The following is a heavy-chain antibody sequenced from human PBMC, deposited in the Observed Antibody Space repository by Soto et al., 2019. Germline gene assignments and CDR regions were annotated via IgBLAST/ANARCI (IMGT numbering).Heavy chain of an antibody. CDR3: AKGKAPSGSYLYAFDI. D-gene: IGHD1-26*01. CDR1: GFTFSSYA. Sequence: GSLRLSCAASGFTFSSYAMSWVRQAPGKGLEWVSAISGSGGSTYYADSVKGRFTISRDNSKNTLYLQMNSLRAEDTAVYYCAKGKAPSGSYLYAFDIWGQGTMVTVSS. CDR2: ISGSGGST. V-gene: IGHV3-23*01. J-gene: IGHJ3*02.